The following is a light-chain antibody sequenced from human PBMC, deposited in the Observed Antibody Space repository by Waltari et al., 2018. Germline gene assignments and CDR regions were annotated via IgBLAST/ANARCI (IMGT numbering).Light chain of an antibody. V-gene: IGKV1-39*01. CDR3: QQSFTTPT. Sequence: DIQLTQSPSSLSASVGERVTITCRASQTIVRSLNWYQQQPGKALKLLIYAASNLQSGVPSRFRGSGSGTDFTLTIASLQPEDFATYYCQQSFTTPTFGGGTTVDIK. CDR2: AAS. CDR1: QTIVRS. J-gene: IGKJ4*01.